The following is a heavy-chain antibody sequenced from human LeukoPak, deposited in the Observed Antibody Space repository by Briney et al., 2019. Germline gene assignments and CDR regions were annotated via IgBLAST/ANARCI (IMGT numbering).Heavy chain of an antibody. D-gene: IGHD7-27*01. J-gene: IGHJ4*02. Sequence: PGGSLRLSCAASGFTFNIHAMNWVRQAPGRGLEWVSSIGRSGNTDYSDSVKGRFTISRDNSKNTLFLQMNSLRAEDTAVYYCAKDGGLWVSAHWGDSWGRGTLVTVSS. V-gene: IGHV3-23*01. CDR1: GFTFNIHA. CDR3: AKDGGLWVSAHWGDS. CDR2: IGRSGNT.